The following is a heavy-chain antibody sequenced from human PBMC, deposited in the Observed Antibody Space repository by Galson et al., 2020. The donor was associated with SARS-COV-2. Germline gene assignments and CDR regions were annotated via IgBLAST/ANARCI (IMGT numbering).Heavy chain of an antibody. D-gene: IGHD3-22*01. Sequence: GESLKISCAASGFTFSSYAMHWVRQAPGKGLEWVAVISYDGSNKYYADSVKGRFTLSRDNSKNTLYLQMNSLRAEDTAVYYCARAPRNYYDSSGYYHIRSYFDYWGQGTLVTVSS. CDR1: GFTFSSYA. CDR3: ARAPRNYYDSSGYYHIRSYFDY. J-gene: IGHJ4*02. V-gene: IGHV3-30*01. CDR2: ISYDGSNK.